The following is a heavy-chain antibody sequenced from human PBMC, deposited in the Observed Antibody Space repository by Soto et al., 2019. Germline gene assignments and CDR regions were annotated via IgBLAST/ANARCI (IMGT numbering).Heavy chain of an antibody. D-gene: IGHD4-4*01. CDR1: GFTFSSYA. J-gene: IGHJ6*02. Sequence: VGSLRLSCAASGFTFSSYAMSWVRQAPGKGLEWVSAISGSGGSTYYADSVKGRFTISRDNSKNTLYLQMKSLRAEDTAVYYCAKELYSNPYEYYYYYGMDAWGQGTTVSVSS. V-gene: IGHV3-23*01. CDR2: ISGSGGST. CDR3: AKELYSNPYEYYYYYGMDA.